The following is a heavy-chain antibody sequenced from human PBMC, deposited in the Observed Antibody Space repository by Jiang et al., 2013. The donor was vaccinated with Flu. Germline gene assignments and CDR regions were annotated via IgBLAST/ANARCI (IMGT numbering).Heavy chain of an antibody. J-gene: IGHJ5*02. CDR1: GGSINTYY. CDR3: ARGYYGTVGLNWFDP. D-gene: IGHD1-26*01. V-gene: IGHV4-4*07. Sequence: TLSLTCTVSGGSINTYYWSWIRQPAGKGLEWIGRISNSGNTNYNPSLKSRVTMSVDMSKNQFSLKLRSVTAADTAVYYCARGYYGTVGLNWFDPWGQGTLVTVSS. CDR2: ISNSGNT.